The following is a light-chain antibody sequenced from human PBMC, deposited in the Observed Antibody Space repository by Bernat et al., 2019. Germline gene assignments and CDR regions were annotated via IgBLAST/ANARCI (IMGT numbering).Light chain of an antibody. CDR2: GAS. J-gene: IGKJ1*01. V-gene: IGKV1-39*01. CDR3: QQSYSTLPLT. CDR1: QSVGSF. Sequence: DIQMTQSPSSLSASVGDRVTITCRASQSVGSFLNWYQQKPGKAPKVLIYGASNLQSGVPSRFSGSGSGTDFTLTIRGLQPEDFATYYCQQSYSTLPLTFGLGTKVEIK.